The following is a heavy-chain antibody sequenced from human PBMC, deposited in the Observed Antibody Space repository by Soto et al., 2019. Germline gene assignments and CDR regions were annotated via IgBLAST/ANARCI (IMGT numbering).Heavy chain of an antibody. D-gene: IGHD3-9*01. Sequence: ASVKVSCKASGYTFTSYGISWVRQAPGQGLEWMGWISAYNGNTNYAQKLQGRVTMTTDTSTSTAYMELRSLRSDDTAVYYCARENDDFLTGCYYFDYWGQGTLVTVS. V-gene: IGHV1-18*01. CDR2: ISAYNGNT. CDR1: GYTFTSYG. CDR3: ARENDDFLTGCYYFDY. J-gene: IGHJ4*02.